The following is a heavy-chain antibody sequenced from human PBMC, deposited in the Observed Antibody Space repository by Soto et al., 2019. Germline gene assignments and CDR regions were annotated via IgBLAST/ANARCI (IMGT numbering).Heavy chain of an antibody. CDR2: ISGSGGST. V-gene: IGHV3-23*01. J-gene: IGHJ6*03. Sequence: SLRLSCAASGFTFSSYAMSWVRQAPGKGLEWVSAISGSGGSTYYADSVKGRFTISRDNSKNTLYLQMNSLRAEDTAVYYCAKDVYCSSTSCSPAHRYYYYMDVWGKGTTVTVSS. CDR3: AKDVYCSSTSCSPAHRYYYYMDV. D-gene: IGHD2-2*01. CDR1: GFTFSSYA.